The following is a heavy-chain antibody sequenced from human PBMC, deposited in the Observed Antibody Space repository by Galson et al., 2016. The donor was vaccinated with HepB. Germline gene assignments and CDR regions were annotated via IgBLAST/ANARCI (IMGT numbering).Heavy chain of an antibody. CDR3: ARSVADRPDFDY. Sequence: ETLSLTCAVSGGSISSSNWWSWVRQPPGKGLEWIGEVYHSGGTNYNPSLRSRVTISVDRSKNEFSLRLTSVTAADTAVYYCARSVADRPDFDYWGQGTLATVSS. CDR1: GGSISSSNW. CDR2: VYHSGGT. D-gene: IGHD6-6*01. V-gene: IGHV4-4*02. J-gene: IGHJ4*02.